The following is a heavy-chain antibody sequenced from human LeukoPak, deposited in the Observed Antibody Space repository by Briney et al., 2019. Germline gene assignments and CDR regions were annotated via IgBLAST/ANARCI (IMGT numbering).Heavy chain of an antibody. CDR3: ARRGGNFYKYYFDS. J-gene: IGHJ4*02. CDR2: ISSDGTGK. D-gene: IGHD1-7*01. V-gene: IGHV3-30*04. Sequence: GGSLRLSCAASGFTFRKYAITWVRQAPGKGLEWVALISSDGTGKYYADSVKGRFTISRDNSKNTLSLQMNSLRLEDTAVYFCARRGGNFYKYYFDSWGQGTLVTDSS. CDR1: GFTFRKYA.